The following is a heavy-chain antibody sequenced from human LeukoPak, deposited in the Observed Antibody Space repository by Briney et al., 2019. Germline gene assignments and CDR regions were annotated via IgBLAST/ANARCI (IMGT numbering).Heavy chain of an antibody. CDR2: IRYDGSNK. J-gene: IGHJ4*02. V-gene: IGHV3-30*02. CDR1: GFTFSSYG. D-gene: IGHD1-26*01. Sequence: PGGSLRLSCAASGFTFSSYGMHWVRQAPGKGLEWVAFIRYDGSNKYYADSVKGRFTISRDNSKNTLYLQMNSLRAEDTAVYYCARGGVVGATADFWGQGTLVTVSS. CDR3: ARGGVVGATADF.